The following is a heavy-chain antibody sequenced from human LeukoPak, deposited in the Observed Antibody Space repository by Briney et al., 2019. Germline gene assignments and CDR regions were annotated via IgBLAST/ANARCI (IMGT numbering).Heavy chain of an antibody. Sequence: GGSLRLSCAASGFTFSDDYMSWIRQAPGKGLEWVSYISSSGSTIYYADSVKGRFTISRDNAKNSLYLQMNSLRAEDTAVYYCARWSMATNGYYFDYWGQGTLVTVSS. D-gene: IGHD5-24*01. V-gene: IGHV3-11*01. J-gene: IGHJ4*02. CDR1: GFTFSDDY. CDR3: ARWSMATNGYYFDY. CDR2: ISSSGSTI.